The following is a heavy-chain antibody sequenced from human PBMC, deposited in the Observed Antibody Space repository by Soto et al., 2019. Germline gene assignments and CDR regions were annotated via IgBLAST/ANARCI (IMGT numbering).Heavy chain of an antibody. CDR2: IYYSGST. Sequence: SETLSLTCTVSGGSISSGGYYWSWIRQHPGKGLEWIGYIYYSGSTYYNPSLKSRVTISADTSKNQFSLKLSSVTAADTAVYYCARVNYGDYRFQHWGQGTLVTVSS. V-gene: IGHV4-31*03. D-gene: IGHD4-17*01. CDR1: GGSISSGGYY. CDR3: ARVNYGDYRFQH. J-gene: IGHJ1*01.